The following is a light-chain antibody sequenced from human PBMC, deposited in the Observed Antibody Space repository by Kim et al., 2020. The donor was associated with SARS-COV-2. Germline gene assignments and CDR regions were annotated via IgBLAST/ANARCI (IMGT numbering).Light chain of an antibody. V-gene: IGKV3-15*01. J-gene: IGKJ4*01. CDR1: RSVISN. CDR3: QQYNNWPPLT. Sequence: SPGGRAALSSSTSRSVISNFSSYQQKPAQAPRLLIYGASTRATGIPARFSGSGSGTEFTLTISSLQSEDFAVYYCQQYNNWPPLTFGGGTKVDIK. CDR2: GAS.